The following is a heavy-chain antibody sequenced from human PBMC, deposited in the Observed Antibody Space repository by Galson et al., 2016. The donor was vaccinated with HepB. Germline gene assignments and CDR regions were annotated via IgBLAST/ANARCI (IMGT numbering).Heavy chain of an antibody. CDR1: GFTFSTYG. Sequence: SLRLSCAASGFTFSTYGIHWVRQAPGKGLEWVALISYDGSNRYYGDPVRGRFAISRDTSKNTVYLQMSSLRPEDTAVYYCARDQGWEGGWFDPWGQGTLVTVSS. V-gene: IGHV3-30*03. CDR2: ISYDGSNR. D-gene: IGHD1-26*01. J-gene: IGHJ5*02. CDR3: ARDQGWEGGWFDP.